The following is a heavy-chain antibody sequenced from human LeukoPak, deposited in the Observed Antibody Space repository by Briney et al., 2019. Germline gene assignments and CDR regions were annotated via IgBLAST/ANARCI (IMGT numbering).Heavy chain of an antibody. J-gene: IGHJ6*03. V-gene: IGHV3-23*01. CDR2: ISGSGGST. Sequence: PGGTLRLSCAASGFTFSSYGMSWVRQAPGKGLEWVSAISGSGGSTYYADSVKGRFTISRDNSKNSLYLQMNSLRAEDTALYYCAKAYGSYYDYYYYYMDVWGKGTTVTVSS. CDR3: AKAYGSYYDYYYYYMDV. D-gene: IGHD1-26*01. CDR1: GFTFSSYG.